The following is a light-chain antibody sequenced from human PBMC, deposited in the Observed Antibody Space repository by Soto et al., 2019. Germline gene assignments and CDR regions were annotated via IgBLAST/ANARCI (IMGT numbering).Light chain of an antibody. CDR2: EVS. CDR1: SSNVGAYDY. Sequence: LTQPASVSGSPGQSITISCTGTSSNVGAYDYVSWYQQHPDKAPKLMIYEVSNRPSGVSNRFSGSKSVNTVTLTISGLQTEDEADYYCSSYTSSSTWSFGTGTKVTVL. CDR3: SSYTSSSTWS. V-gene: IGLV2-14*03. J-gene: IGLJ1*01.